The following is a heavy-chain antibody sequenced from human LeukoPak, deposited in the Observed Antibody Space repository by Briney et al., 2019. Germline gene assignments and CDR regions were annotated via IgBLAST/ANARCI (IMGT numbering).Heavy chain of an antibody. J-gene: IGHJ4*02. CDR1: GGSISSGGYY. D-gene: IGHD5-24*01. Sequence: SQTLSLTCTVSGGSISSGGYYWSWIRQHPGKGLEWIGYIYYSGSTYYNPSLKSRVTISVDRSKNQFSLKLSSVTAADTAVYYCAREGRDGYNYYFDYWGQGTLVTVSS. CDR2: IYYSGST. V-gene: IGHV4-31*03. CDR3: AREGRDGYNYYFDY.